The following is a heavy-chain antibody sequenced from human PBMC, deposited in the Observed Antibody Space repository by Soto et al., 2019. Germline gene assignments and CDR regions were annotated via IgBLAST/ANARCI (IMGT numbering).Heavy chain of an antibody. CDR1: GGSFSGYY. CDR3: ARVTGRYYYGMDV. CDR2: INHSGST. Sequence: QVQLQQWGAGLLKPSETLSLTCAVYGGSFSGYYWSWIRQPPGKGLEWIGEINHSGSTNYNPSLKSRFTIPVDTSKNHSSLKLSAVTAADTAVYYCARVTGRYYYGMDVWGQGTTVTVSS. J-gene: IGHJ6*02. V-gene: IGHV4-34*01.